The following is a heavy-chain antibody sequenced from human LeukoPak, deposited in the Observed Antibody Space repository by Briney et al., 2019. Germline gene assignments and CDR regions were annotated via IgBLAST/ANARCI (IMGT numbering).Heavy chain of an antibody. CDR1: GFTFSSYA. Sequence: GGSLRLSCAASGFTFSSYAMTWVRQAPGKGLEWVSTINWNGGDTYYADSVKGRFTISRDNSKNTLYLQMNSLRGEEAAVYYCAKGSPTGHAFDIWGQGTMVTVSS. V-gene: IGHV3-23*01. J-gene: IGHJ3*02. CDR2: INWNGGDT. CDR3: AKGSPTGHAFDI. D-gene: IGHD6-13*01.